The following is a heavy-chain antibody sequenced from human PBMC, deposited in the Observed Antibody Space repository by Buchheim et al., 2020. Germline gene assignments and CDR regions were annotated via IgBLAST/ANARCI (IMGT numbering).Heavy chain of an antibody. CDR3: ARLEAVAGTEDFDY. CDR2: IYYSGST. CDR1: GGSISSSSYY. V-gene: IGHV4-39*01. Sequence: QLQLQESGPGLVKPSETLSLTCTVSGGSISSSSYYWGWIRQPPGKGLEWIGSIYYSGSTYYNPSSKSRVTISVDTSKNQFSLKLSSVTAADTAVYYCARLEAVAGTEDFDYWGQGTL. D-gene: IGHD6-19*01. J-gene: IGHJ4*02.